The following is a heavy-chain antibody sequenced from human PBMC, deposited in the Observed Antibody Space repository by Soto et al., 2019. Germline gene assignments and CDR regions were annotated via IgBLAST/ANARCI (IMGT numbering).Heavy chain of an antibody. CDR1: VFTFSSYG. CDR2: ISYDGSNK. V-gene: IGHV3-30*03. D-gene: IGHD5-18*01. CDR3: AIIVYSDGKYYYYGMDV. J-gene: IGHJ6*04. Sequence: QVQLVESGGGVVQPGRSLRLSCAASVFTFSSYGMHWVRQAPGKGLEWVAVISYDGSNKYYADSVKGRLTISRDNSKNTLYLQMNSLVAEYTAVYYCAIIVYSDGKYYYYGMDVWGKGTTVTVSS.